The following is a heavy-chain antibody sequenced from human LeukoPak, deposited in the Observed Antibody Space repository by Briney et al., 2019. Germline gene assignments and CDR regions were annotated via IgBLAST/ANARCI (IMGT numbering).Heavy chain of an antibody. CDR1: GFTFSSYS. V-gene: IGHV3-21*01. CDR2: ISSSSSYI. J-gene: IGHJ2*01. Sequence: PGGSLRLSCAASGFTFSSYSMNWVRQAPGKGLEWVSSISSSSSYIYYADSVKGRFTISRDNAKNSLYLQMNSLRAEDTAVFYCARVKMPAAGTPNFYWYFDLWGRGTLVTVSS. CDR3: ARVKMPAAGTPNFYWYFDL. D-gene: IGHD6-13*01.